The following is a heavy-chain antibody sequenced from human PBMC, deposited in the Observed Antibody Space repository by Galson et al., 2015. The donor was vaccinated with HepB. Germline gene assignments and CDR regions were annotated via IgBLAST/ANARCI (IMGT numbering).Heavy chain of an antibody. V-gene: IGHV3-53*01. CDR3: ARSMQYSSGWPLDY. Sequence: SLRLSCAASGFTVSSNYMSWVRQAPGKGLEWVSVIYSGGSTYYADSVKGRFTISRDNSKNTLYLQMNSLRAEDTAVYYCARSMQYSSGWPLDYWGQGTLVTVSS. J-gene: IGHJ4*02. CDR1: GFTVSSNY. D-gene: IGHD6-19*01. CDR2: IYSGGST.